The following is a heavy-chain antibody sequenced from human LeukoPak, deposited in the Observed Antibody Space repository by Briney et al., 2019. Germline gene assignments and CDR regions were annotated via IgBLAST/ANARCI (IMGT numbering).Heavy chain of an antibody. V-gene: IGHV3-21*01. D-gene: IGHD6-19*01. CDR2: ISSSSSYI. CDR1: GFTFSSYS. Sequence: GGSLGLSCAASGFTFSSYSMNWVRQAPGKGLEWVSSISSSSSYIYYADSVKGRFTISRDNAKNSLYLQMNSLRAEDTAVYYCARGTYSSGWTIDYWGQGTLVTVSS. J-gene: IGHJ4*02. CDR3: ARGTYSSGWTIDY.